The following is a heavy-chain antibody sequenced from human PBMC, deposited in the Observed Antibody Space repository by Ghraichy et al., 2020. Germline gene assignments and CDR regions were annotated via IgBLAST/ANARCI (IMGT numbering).Heavy chain of an antibody. J-gene: IGHJ4*02. CDR3: AKGGREQWLGDSFDY. D-gene: IGHD6-19*01. CDR2: ISYDGSNK. V-gene: IGHV3-30*18. Sequence: LSLTCAASGFTFSSYGMHWVRQAPGKGLEWVAVISYDGSNKYYADSVKGRFTISRDNSKNTLYLQMNSLRAEDTAVYYCAKGGREQWLGDSFDYWGQGALVTVSS. CDR1: GFTFSSYG.